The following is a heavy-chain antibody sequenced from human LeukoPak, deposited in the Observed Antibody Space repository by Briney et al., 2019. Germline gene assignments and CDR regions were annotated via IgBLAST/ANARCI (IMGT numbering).Heavy chain of an antibody. V-gene: IGHV5-51*01. D-gene: IGHD1-7*01. Sequence: GESLKISCKGSGYSFTTYWIGWVRQMRGKGLEWMGIIYPGDSDTRYSPSFQGQVTISADKSTNTAYLQWSSLKASDTAIYYCARRPQLRSELDYWGQGTLVTVSS. CDR3: ARRPQLRSELDY. J-gene: IGHJ4*02. CDR2: IYPGDSDT. CDR1: GYSFTTYW.